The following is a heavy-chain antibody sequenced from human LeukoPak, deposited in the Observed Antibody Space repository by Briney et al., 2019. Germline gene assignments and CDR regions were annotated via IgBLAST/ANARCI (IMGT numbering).Heavy chain of an antibody. CDR1: GGSISSSSYY. J-gene: IGHJ6*04. D-gene: IGHD3-10*01. CDR3: ARGLYVLWFGELSSQSGMDV. V-gene: IGHV4-39*01. Sequence: SETLSLTCTVSGGSISSSSYYWGWIRQPPGKGLEWIGSIYYSGSTYYNPSLKSRVTISVDTSKNQFSLKLSSVTAADTAVYYCARGLYVLWFGELSSQSGMDVWGKGTTVTVSS. CDR2: IYYSGST.